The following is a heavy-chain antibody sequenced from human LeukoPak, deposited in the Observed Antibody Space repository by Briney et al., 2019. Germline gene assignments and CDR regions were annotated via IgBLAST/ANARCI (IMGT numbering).Heavy chain of an antibody. CDR1: GGSISSGDYS. J-gene: IGHJ5*02. V-gene: IGHV4-30-4*01. CDR2: IYYSGST. Sequence: SQTLSLTCTVSGGSISSGDYSWSWIRQPPGKGLEWIGYIYYSGSTYYNPSLKSRVTISVDTSKNQFSLKLSSVTAADTAVYYCARQDYGDGGWFDPWGQGTLVTVS. D-gene: IGHD4-17*01. CDR3: ARQDYGDGGWFDP.